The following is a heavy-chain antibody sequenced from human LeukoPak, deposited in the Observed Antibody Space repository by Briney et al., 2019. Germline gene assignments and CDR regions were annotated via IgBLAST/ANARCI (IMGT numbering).Heavy chain of an antibody. CDR1: GFSVVNAW. J-gene: IGHJ6*02. V-gene: IGHV3-15*01. Sequence: GGSLRLSCAASGFSVVNAWMSWVRQAPGQGLEWVGRIKSKDDGGTTDYAAPVKGRFTISRDDSKNTLYLQMNSLKTEDTAVYYCTTSGYYYGMDVWGQGTTVTVSS. D-gene: IGHD3-10*01. CDR3: TTSGYYYGMDV. CDR2: IKSKDDGGTT.